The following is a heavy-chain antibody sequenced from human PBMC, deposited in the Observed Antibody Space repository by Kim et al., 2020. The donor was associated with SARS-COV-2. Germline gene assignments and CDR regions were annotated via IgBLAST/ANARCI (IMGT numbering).Heavy chain of an antibody. J-gene: IGHJ6*02. CDR3: ARGRAGVVPSPILGLGPYYSYYAMDV. CDR1: GGSFSAYS. Sequence: SQTLSLTCAVYGGSFSAYSWIWIRQSPGKGLEWIGEVNHSGITKYHPSLKSRVTISVDTSKNQFSLKLHSVTAGDTAVFYCARGRAGVVPSPILGLGPYYSYYAMDVWGQGTTVTVS. V-gene: IGHV4-34*01. CDR2: VNHSGIT. D-gene: IGHD3-3*01.